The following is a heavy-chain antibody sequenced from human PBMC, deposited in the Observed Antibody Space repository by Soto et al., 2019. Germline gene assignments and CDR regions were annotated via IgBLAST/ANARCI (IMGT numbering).Heavy chain of an antibody. D-gene: IGHD3-3*01. J-gene: IGHJ5*02. V-gene: IGHV4-34*01. CDR3: ARGTTIFGVGYNWFDP. Sequence: QVQLQQWGAGLLKPSETLSLTCAVYGGSFSGYYWSWIRQPPGKGLEWIGEINHSGSTNYNPSLKSRVTTSVDTSKTQFSLKLSSVTAADTAVYYCARGTTIFGVGYNWFDPWGQGTLVTVSS. CDR1: GGSFSGYY. CDR2: INHSGST.